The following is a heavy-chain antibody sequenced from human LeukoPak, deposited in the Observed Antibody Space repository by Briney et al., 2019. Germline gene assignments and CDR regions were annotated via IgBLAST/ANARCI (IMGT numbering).Heavy chain of an antibody. CDR3: AKDSLSYYDSSGYLNWFDP. J-gene: IGHJ5*02. CDR1: GFTISSYG. D-gene: IGHD3-22*01. Sequence: GGSLRLSCAASGFTISSYGMHWGRQALGKGLEGVAVISDDGSNKYYADSVKGRFTISRDNSKNTLYLQMNSLRAEDTAVYYCAKDSLSYYDSSGYLNWFDPWGQGTLVTVSS. V-gene: IGHV3-30*18. CDR2: ISDDGSNK.